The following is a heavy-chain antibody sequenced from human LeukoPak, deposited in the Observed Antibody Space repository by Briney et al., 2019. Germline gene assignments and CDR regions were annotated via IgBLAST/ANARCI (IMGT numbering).Heavy chain of an antibody. Sequence: PGGSLRLSCAASGFTFSSYGMHWVRQAPGKGLEWVSGVSGSGGNTYYADSVKGRFTISRDNSRNTLYLQMNSLTAEDTAVYFCAKDLAPSGVVIITLDYWGRGTLVTVSS. CDR3: AKDLAPSGVVIITLDY. V-gene: IGHV3-23*01. CDR1: GFTFSSYG. J-gene: IGHJ4*02. D-gene: IGHD3-22*01. CDR2: VSGSGGNT.